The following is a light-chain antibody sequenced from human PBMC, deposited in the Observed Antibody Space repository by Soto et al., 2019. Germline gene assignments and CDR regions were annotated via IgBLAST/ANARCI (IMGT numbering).Light chain of an antibody. Sequence: EIVLYQAAGNLFCSPREKGNLLRKASPSVNSKYLAWYQQKPGQAPRLLIYGASRRITGIPARFSGSGSGTEFTLTISSLQPEDFAVYYCQQYGNWPRTFGQGTKVEIK. CDR3: QQYGNWPRT. CDR1: PSVNSKY. J-gene: IGKJ1*01. V-gene: IGKV3-20*01. CDR2: GAS.